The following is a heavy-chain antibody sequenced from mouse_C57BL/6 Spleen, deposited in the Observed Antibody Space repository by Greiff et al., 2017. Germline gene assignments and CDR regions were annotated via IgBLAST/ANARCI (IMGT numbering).Heavy chain of an antibody. CDR1: GFTFSNYW. CDR3: TGGSSYFDY. J-gene: IGHJ2*01. Sequence: EVKLEESGGGLVQPGGSMKLSCVASGFTFSNYWMNWVRQSPEKGLEWVAQIRLKSDNYATHYAESVKGRFTISRDDSKSSFYLQLNNLRAEDTGIYYCTGGSSYFDYWGQGTTLTVSS. CDR2: IRLKSDNYAT. D-gene: IGHD1-1*01. V-gene: IGHV6-3*01.